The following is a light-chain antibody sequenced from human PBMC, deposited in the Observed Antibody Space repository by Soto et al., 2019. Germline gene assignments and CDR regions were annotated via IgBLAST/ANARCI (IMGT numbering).Light chain of an antibody. CDR1: QSVSSY. CDR3: QQRSNWPS. V-gene: IGKV3-11*01. J-gene: IGKJ1*01. CDR2: DAS. Sequence: LKPSPSSLSWSQGESAARSCRASQSVSSYLAWYQQKPGQAPRLLIYDASNRATGIPARFSGSGSGTDFTLTISSLEPEDFAVYYCQQRSNWPSFGQGTRWIS.